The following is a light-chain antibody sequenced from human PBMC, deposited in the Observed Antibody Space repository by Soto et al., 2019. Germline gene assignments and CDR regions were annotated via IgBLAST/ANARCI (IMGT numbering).Light chain of an antibody. CDR1: QSVNTN. J-gene: IGKJ1*01. Sequence: EIVMTQSPATLSVSPVERATLSCRASQSVNTNVAWYQQEPGQAPRLLIYGASTRAAGIPARFSASGSGTDFTLTISDVQPEDFALYYCHQRQSWPRTFGQGTKVDI. CDR3: HQRQSWPRT. V-gene: IGKV3D-15*01. CDR2: GAS.